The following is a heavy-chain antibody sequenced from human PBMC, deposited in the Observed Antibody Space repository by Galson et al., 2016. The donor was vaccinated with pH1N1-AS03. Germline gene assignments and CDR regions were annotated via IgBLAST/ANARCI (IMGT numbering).Heavy chain of an antibody. Sequence: ETLSLTCAVYGGSFSGYYWTWIRQPPGKGLEWIGEINHSGTTNYNPSLKSRVTIAVDTSKNQFSLNLNSVTAADTAVYFFARVYGRWETRHYFDHWGQGTLVTVSS. V-gene: IGHV4-34*01. CDR2: INHSGTT. D-gene: IGHD1-26*01. CDR3: ARVYGRWETRHYFDH. CDR1: GGSFSGYY. J-gene: IGHJ4*02.